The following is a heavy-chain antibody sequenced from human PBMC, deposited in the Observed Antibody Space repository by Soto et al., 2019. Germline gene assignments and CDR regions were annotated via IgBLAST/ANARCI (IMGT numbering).Heavy chain of an antibody. V-gene: IGHV3-23*01. CDR2: ISGSGRYT. D-gene: IGHD6-13*01. J-gene: IGHJ6*02. Sequence: PGGSLRLSCAASGFTFNSCLMSWVRQAPGKGLEWVSLISGSGRYTDYADSVKGRFTISRDNSKNTLYLQMNSLRAEDTAVYYCAKDPPSERMQPDYCMDVWGQGTTVTVSS. CDR1: GFTFNSCL. CDR3: AKDPPSERMQPDYCMDV.